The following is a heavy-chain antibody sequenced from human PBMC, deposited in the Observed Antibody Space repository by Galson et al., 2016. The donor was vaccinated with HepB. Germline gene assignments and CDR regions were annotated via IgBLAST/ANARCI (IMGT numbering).Heavy chain of an antibody. Sequence: SLRLSCAASGFTFSSNAMSWVRQAPGKGLEWVSGISGTGSATYYADAVTGRFTISRDNSKNTLYLQMNSLRAEDTAIYYCARVPDYSPTFFDYWGQGTLVTVSS. J-gene: IGHJ4*02. V-gene: IGHV3-23*01. CDR3: ARVPDYSPTFFDY. CDR1: GFTFSSNA. D-gene: IGHD3-9*01. CDR2: ISGTGSAT.